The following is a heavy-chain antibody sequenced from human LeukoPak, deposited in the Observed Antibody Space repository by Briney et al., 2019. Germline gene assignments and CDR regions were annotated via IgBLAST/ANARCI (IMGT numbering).Heavy chain of an antibody. Sequence: SETLSLTCTVSGDSISSYYWSWIRQPPGKGLEWIGYIYYSGSTNYNPSLKSRVTISVDTSKNQFSLKLSSVTAADTAVYYCARADCSGGSCYSGVLDYWGQGTLVTVSS. CDR2: IYYSGST. D-gene: IGHD2-15*01. CDR3: ARADCSGGSCYSGVLDY. J-gene: IGHJ4*02. V-gene: IGHV4-59*01. CDR1: GDSISSYY.